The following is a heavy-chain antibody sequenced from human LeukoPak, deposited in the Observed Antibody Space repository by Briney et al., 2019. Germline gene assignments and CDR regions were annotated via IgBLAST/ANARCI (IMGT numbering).Heavy chain of an antibody. CDR2: ISGSGGST. CDR3: AKESRAVLLWFGEQPQAYDY. Sequence: GGSLRLSCAASGFTFSSYAMSWVRQAPGKGLEWVSAISGSGGSTYYADSVKGRFTISRDNSKSTLYLQMNSLRAEDTAVYYCAKESRAVLLWFGEQPQAYDYWGQGTLVTVSS. J-gene: IGHJ4*02. CDR1: GFTFSSYA. D-gene: IGHD3-10*01. V-gene: IGHV3-23*01.